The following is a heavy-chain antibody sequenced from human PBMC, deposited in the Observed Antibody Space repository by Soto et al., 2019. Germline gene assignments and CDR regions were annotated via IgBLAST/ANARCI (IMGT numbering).Heavy chain of an antibody. Sequence: EVQLVESGGGLVQPGGSLRLSCAASGFTFSSYWMSWVRQAPGKGLEWVANIKQDGSEKYYVDSVKGRFTISRDNAKNSLYLQMNSLRAEDTPVYYCARHDTVTTSALYHYYGMDVWGQGTTVTVSS. V-gene: IGHV3-7*01. CDR2: IKQDGSEK. J-gene: IGHJ6*02. CDR3: ARHDTVTTSALYHYYGMDV. D-gene: IGHD4-17*01. CDR1: GFTFSSYW.